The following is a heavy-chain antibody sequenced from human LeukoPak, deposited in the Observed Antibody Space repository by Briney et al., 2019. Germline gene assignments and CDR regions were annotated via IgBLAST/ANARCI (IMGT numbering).Heavy chain of an antibody. D-gene: IGHD1-26*01. CDR3: ARSSYGGELQRGNYFDY. CDR2: INHSGGT. J-gene: IGHJ4*02. V-gene: IGHV4-34*01. CDR1: SGSFSSYY. Sequence: SETLSLTCAVYSGSFSSYYWSWIRQPPGKGLEWIGEINHSGGTDYNPSLKSRVTISVDTSKNQFSLKLSSVTAADTAVYYCARSSYGGELQRGNYFDYWGQGTLVTVSS.